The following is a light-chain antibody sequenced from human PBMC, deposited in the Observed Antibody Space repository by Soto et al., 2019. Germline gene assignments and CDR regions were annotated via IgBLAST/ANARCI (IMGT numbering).Light chain of an antibody. J-gene: IGKJ3*01. CDR1: QSVSSSY. CDR2: GAS. Sequence: EIVLTQSPGTLSLSPGERATLSCRASQSVSSSYLAWYQQKPGQAPRLLISGASSRATSIPDTFSGSGSGTDFTLTISRLEPDDFAVYYCQQYGSSPRFTFGPGTKVDIK. CDR3: QQYGSSPRFT. V-gene: IGKV3-20*01.